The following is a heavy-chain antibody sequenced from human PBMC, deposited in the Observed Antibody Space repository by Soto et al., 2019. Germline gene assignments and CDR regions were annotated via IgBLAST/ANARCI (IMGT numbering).Heavy chain of an antibody. Sequence: HPGGSLSLSCAASGFTVSSNYMSWVRQAPGKGLEWVSVIYSGGSTYYADSVKGRFTISRDNSKNTLYLQMNSLRAEDTAVYYCARGLYSGWHYFDYRGQGTLVTVSS. CDR1: GFTVSSNY. J-gene: IGHJ4*02. D-gene: IGHD5-12*01. CDR3: ARGLYSGWHYFDY. CDR2: IYSGGST. V-gene: IGHV3-66*01.